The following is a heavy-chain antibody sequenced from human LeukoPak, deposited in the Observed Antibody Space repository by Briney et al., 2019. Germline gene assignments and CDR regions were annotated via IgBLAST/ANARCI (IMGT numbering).Heavy chain of an antibody. CDR3: ARALWTSSQTSWFDP. J-gene: IGHJ5*02. CDR1: GFTFSSYW. Sequence: PGGSLRLSCAASGFTFSSYWMSWVRQAPGKGLEWVANIKQDGSEKYYVDSVKGRFTISRDNAKNSLYLQMNSLRAEDTAVYYCARALWTSSQTSWFDPWGQGTLVTVSS. D-gene: IGHD2-2*01. V-gene: IGHV3-7*01. CDR2: IKQDGSEK.